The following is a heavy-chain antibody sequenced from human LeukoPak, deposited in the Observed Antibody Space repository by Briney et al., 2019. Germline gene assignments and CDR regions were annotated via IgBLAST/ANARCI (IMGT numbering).Heavy chain of an antibody. CDR1: GGSISSYY. CDR3: ARQLVEGGYYFDY. V-gene: IGHV4-59*08. D-gene: IGHD3-16*01. J-gene: IGHJ4*02. CDR2: IYYSGST. Sequence: PSETLSLTCTVSGGSISSYYWSWIRQPPGKGLEWIGYIYYSGSTNYNPSLKSRVTISVDTSKNQFSLKLSSVTAADTAEYYCARQLVEGGYYFDYWGQGTLVTVSS.